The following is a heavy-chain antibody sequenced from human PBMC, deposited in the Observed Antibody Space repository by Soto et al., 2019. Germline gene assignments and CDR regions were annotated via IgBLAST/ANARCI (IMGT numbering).Heavy chain of an antibody. Sequence: QVQLVQPGVEVKKPGASVNVSCKASGYTFTSYAFSWVRQAPGQGLEWMGWISAYNGNTVYAQSLQGRVSMTTDTSTRTAYMELRSLRSDDTAVYYCARDFGRLDPWGQGTLVIVSS. CDR3: ARDFGRLDP. D-gene: IGHD3-10*01. V-gene: IGHV1-18*01. CDR2: ISAYNGNT. CDR1: GYTFTSYA. J-gene: IGHJ5*02.